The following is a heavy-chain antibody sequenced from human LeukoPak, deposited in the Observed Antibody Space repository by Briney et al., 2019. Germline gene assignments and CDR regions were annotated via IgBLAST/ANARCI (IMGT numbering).Heavy chain of an antibody. V-gene: IGHV1-18*01. J-gene: IGHJ4*02. D-gene: IGHD3-9*01. CDR2: ISAYNGNT. CDR3: ARDLIDDILTGYLTLGY. Sequence: ASVKVSCKASGYTFTSYGIGWVRQAPGQGLEWMGWISAYNGNTNYAQKLQGRVTMTTDTSTSTAYMELRSLRSDDTAVYYCARDLIDDILTGYLTLGYWGQGTLVTVSS. CDR1: GYTFTSYG.